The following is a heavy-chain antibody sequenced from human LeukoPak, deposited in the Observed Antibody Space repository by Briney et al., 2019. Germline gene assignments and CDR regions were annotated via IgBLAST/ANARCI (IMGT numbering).Heavy chain of an antibody. J-gene: IGHJ5*02. CDR1: GFTFSSYS. CDR2: ISSSSSYI. D-gene: IGHD3-22*01. V-gene: IGHV3-21*01. CDR3: ARNLGQYYDTSDNWFDP. Sequence: GGSLRLSCAASGFTFSSYSMNWVRQAPGKGLEWVSSISSSSSYIYYADSVKGRFTISRDNAKNTLNLQMNSLRAEDTAVYYCARNLGQYYDTSDNWFDPWGQGTLVTGSS.